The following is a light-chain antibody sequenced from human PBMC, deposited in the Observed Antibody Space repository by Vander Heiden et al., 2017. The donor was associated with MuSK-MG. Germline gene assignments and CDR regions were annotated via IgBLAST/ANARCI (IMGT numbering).Light chain of an antibody. V-gene: IGKV1-39*01. J-gene: IGKJ3*01. CDR1: HCISRY. CDR3: QQCYRNAFP. CDR2: AAS. Sequence: IQMTQSPSSLSASVGDRVTITCRSSHCISRYLNWYQQKPGKAPQLLIYAASSLTGGVPSSFGGSGSGTHFTLTISSLQPEDFASYFCQQCYRNAFPFGPGTKVDIK.